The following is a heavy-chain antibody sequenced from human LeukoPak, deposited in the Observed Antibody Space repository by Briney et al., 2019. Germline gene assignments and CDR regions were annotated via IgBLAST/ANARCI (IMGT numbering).Heavy chain of an antibody. V-gene: IGHV3-23*01. Sequence: GGSLRLSCAASGFTFSSYAMSWVRQAPGKGLEWVSGISGSGGSTYYADPVKGRFTISRDNSKNTLYLLMNSLRAEDTAVYYCARDLNRISIFGVVNYYYYGMDVWGQGTTVTVSS. J-gene: IGHJ6*01. CDR1: GFTFSSYA. D-gene: IGHD3-3*01. CDR2: ISGSGGST. CDR3: ARDLNRISIFGVVNYYYYGMDV.